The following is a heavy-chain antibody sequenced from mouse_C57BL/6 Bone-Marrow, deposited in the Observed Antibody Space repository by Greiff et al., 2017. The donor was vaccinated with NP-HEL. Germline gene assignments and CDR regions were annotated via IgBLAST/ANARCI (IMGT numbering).Heavy chain of an antibody. D-gene: IGHD1-1*01. V-gene: IGHV5-9*01. CDR1: GFTFSSYT. J-gene: IGHJ2*01. CDR2: ISGGGGNT. CDR3: ARRDYGSSYEDYFDY. Sequence: EVQLQESGGGLVKPGGSLKLSCAASGFTFSSYTMSWVRQTPEKRLEWVATISGGGGNTYYPDSVKGRLTISRDNAKNTLYLQMSSRRSEDTALYYCARRDYGSSYEDYFDYWGQGTTLTVSS.